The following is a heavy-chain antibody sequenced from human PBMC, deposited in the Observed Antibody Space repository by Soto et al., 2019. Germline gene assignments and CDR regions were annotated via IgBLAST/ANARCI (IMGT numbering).Heavy chain of an antibody. CDR2: ISSSSSYI. CDR1: GFTFSSYS. Sequence: EVQLVESGGGLVKPGGSLRLSCAASGFTFSSYSMNWVRQAPGKGLEWVSSISSSSSYIYYADSVKGRFTISRDNAENSLYLQMTSLRAEDTAVYYCAASMVRGVMMSDYWGQGTLVTVSS. J-gene: IGHJ4*02. CDR3: AASMVRGVMMSDY. D-gene: IGHD3-10*01. V-gene: IGHV3-21*01.